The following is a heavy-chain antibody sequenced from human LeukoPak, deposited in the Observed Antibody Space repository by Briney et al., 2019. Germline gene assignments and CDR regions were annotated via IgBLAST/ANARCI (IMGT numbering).Heavy chain of an antibody. CDR3: AGSIAAALKTFDS. V-gene: IGHV3-21*01. J-gene: IGHJ4*02. CDR2: ISSSSSYI. CDR1: GFTFSSYA. Sequence: GGSLRLSCAASGFTFSSYAMSWVRQAPGKGLEWVSSISSSSSYIYSADSVKGRFAVSRDNAKNSLYLQMNSLRAEDTAVYYCAGSIAAALKTFDSWGQGTLVTVSS. D-gene: IGHD6-13*01.